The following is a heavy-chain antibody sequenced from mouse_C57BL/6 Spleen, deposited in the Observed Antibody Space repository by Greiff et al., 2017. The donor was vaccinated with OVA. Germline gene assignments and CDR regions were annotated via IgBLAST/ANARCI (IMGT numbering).Heavy chain of an antibody. V-gene: IGHV1-26*01. D-gene: IGHD2-2*01. CDR2: INPNNGGT. Sequence: VQLQQSGPELVKPGASVKISCKASGYTFTDYYMNWVKQSHGKSLEWIGDINPNNGGTSYNQKFKGKATLTVDKSSSTAYMELRSLTSEDSAVYYCARAYGYPYWYFDVWGTGTTVTVSS. CDR3: ARAYGYPYWYFDV. J-gene: IGHJ1*03. CDR1: GYTFTDYY.